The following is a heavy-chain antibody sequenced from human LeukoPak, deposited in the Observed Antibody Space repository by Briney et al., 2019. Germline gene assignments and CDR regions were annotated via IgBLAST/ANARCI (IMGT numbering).Heavy chain of an antibody. V-gene: IGHV4-39*02. CDR2: IYYSGST. Sequence: SETLSLTCTVSGGSISSSSYYWGWIRQPPGKGLEWIGSIYYSGSTYYNPSLKSRVTISVDTSKNQFSLKLSSVTAADTAAYYCARDDDFSTDYWGQGTLVTVSS. CDR1: GGSISSSSYY. J-gene: IGHJ4*02. CDR3: ARDDDFSTDY. D-gene: IGHD3/OR15-3a*01.